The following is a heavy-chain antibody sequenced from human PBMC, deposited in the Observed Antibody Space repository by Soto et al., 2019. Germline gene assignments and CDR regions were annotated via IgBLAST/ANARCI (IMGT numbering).Heavy chain of an antibody. D-gene: IGHD6-13*01. V-gene: IGHV1-69*02. Sequence: QVQLVQSGVEVKKPGSSVKVSCKASGGSFSIYTIFWVRQAPGQGLEWMGRIIPMFDIANYAQNFQGRVTLNADKSTGTVYMEMISLRSDETVIYYVTLGSWSAEVFDIWGQGTLVTVSS. J-gene: IGHJ3*02. CDR3: TLGSWSAEVFDI. CDR2: IIPMFDIA. CDR1: GGSFSIYT.